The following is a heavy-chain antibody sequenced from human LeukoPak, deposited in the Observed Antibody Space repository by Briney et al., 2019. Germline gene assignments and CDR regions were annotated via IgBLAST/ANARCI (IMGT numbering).Heavy chain of an antibody. J-gene: IGHJ4*02. D-gene: IGHD2-2*02. Sequence: PSETLSLTCTVSGGSISSSCYYWGWIRQPPGKGLEWIGSIYYSGSTYYNPSLKSRVTISVDTSKNQFSLKLSSVTAADTAVYYCARIRYCSSTSCYKGRTYYFDYWGQGTLVTVSS. V-gene: IGHV4-39*01. CDR2: IYYSGST. CDR3: ARIRYCSSTSCYKGRTYYFDY. CDR1: GGSISSSCYY.